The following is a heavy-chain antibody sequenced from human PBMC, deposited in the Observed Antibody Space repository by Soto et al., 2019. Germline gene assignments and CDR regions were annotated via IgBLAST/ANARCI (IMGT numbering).Heavy chain of an antibody. CDR2: LYYSGST. D-gene: IGHD3-10*01. CDR3: ARRGSGSYSDY. J-gene: IGHJ4*02. V-gene: IGHV4-59*04. CDR1: GGSISSSF. Sequence: PSETPSITCTFSGGSISSSFWSWTRQLPGKGLEWIGCLYYSGSTYYNPSLKSRVTISVDTSKNQFSLKLSSVTAADTAVYYCARRGSGSYSDYWGQGTLVTVSS.